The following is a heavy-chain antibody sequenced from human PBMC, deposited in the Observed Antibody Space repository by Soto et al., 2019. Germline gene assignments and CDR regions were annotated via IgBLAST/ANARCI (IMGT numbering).Heavy chain of an antibody. V-gene: IGHV4-30-2*01. CDR2: IYHNGRA. Sequence: QLQLQESGSGLVKPSQTLSLTCAVSGGSITSDSWSWIRQPPGKGLEWIGYIYHNGRAFYNSSLKSRVTMSVDMSKNHISLNLRSVTAADTAVYYCVRDRGYGTLDSWGQGTLVTVSS. CDR3: VRDRGYGTLDS. D-gene: IGHD5-12*01. CDR1: GGSITSDS. J-gene: IGHJ4*02.